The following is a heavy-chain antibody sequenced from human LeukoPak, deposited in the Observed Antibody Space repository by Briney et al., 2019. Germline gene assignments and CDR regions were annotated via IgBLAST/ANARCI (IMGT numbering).Heavy chain of an antibody. CDR2: IYYSGST. V-gene: IGHV4-59*01. CDR3: ARSYSSGWYTGGGEYFQH. CDR1: GGSTSSYY. J-gene: IGHJ1*01. D-gene: IGHD6-19*01. Sequence: SETLSLTCTVSGGSTSSYYWSWIRQPPGKGLEWIGYIYYSGSTNYNPSLKSRVTISVDTSKNQFSLKLSSVTAADTAVYYCARSYSSGWYTGGGEYFQHWGQGTLVTVSS.